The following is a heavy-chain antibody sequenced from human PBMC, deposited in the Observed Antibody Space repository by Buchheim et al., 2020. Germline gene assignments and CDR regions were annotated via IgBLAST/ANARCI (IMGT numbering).Heavy chain of an antibody. CDR1: GFIFSDHV. Sequence: EVQLLESGGGRVQPGGSLRLSCVASGFIFSDHVVNWVRQAPGKGLEWVSGISVGGGDRTAYTDSVKGRFTISRHISKNTLYLQMNSLRAEDTAMYYCAKGQATVTNFENWGQGTL. CDR2: ISVGGGDRT. V-gene: IGHV3-23*01. CDR3: AKGQATVTNFEN. D-gene: IGHD4-17*01. J-gene: IGHJ4*02.